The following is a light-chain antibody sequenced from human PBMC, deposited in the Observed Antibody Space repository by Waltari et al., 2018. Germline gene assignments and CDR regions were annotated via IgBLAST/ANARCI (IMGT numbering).Light chain of an antibody. Sequence: SSVLTQAPSVSVAPGQTATATCGGDHIGSRSVHWYQQKPGRAPVLVVYLDSDRPSGIPERFPGSKSGNAATLTISRVEAGDEADYYCHVWDANTVMFGGGTKLTVL. CDR2: LDS. CDR1: HIGSRS. V-gene: IGLV3-21*02. CDR3: HVWDANTVM. J-gene: IGLJ3*02.